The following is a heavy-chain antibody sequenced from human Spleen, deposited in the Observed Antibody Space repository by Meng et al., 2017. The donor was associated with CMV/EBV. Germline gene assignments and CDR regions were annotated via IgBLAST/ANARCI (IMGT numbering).Heavy chain of an antibody. J-gene: IGHJ6*02. V-gene: IGHV3-30-3*01. Sequence: GESLKISCAASGFTFNRHAMHWVRQAPGKGLEWVAVMPFDGTIKYYADSVRGRITISRDNSKNTLYLQMNSLRAEDAAVYYCAGTTYYFRMDVWGQGTTVTVSS. CDR2: MPFDGTIK. CDR1: GFTFNRHA. D-gene: IGHD1-14*01. CDR3: AGTTYYFRMDV.